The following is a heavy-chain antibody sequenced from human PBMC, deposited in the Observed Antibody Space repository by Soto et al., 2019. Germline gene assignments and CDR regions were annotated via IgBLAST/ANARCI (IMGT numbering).Heavy chain of an antibody. V-gene: IGHV1-2*02. CDR1: GYTFTSYH. D-gene: IGHD1-26*01. Sequence: AAVKVSCKASGYTFTSYHIHWVRQAPGQGLEWLGWFNPNSGGTNYAQKFQGRVTVTGDTSISTAFMELHSLRSDDTAVYYCARSSGSYSDFDFWGQGTLVTVS. CDR2: FNPNSGGT. CDR3: ARSSGSYSDFDF. J-gene: IGHJ4*02.